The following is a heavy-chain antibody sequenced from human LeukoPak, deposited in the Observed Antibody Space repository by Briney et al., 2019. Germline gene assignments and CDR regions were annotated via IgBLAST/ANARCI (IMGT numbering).Heavy chain of an antibody. D-gene: IGHD3-10*01. CDR2: IRRKANSYAS. CDR1: GFTFSGSA. Sequence: GGSLRLSCAASGFTFSGSAMHWVRQAPGKGLEWVGRIRRKANSYASAYAASVKGRFTIARDDTKKSAQLHMNSAETEDTAVYYCTVADTMVRGVNWGQGTLVTVSS. CDR3: TVADTMVRGVN. J-gene: IGHJ4*02. V-gene: IGHV3-73*01.